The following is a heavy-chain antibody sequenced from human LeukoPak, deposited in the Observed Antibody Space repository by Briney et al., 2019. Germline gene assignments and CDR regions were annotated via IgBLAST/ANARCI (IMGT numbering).Heavy chain of an antibody. Sequence: PSETLSLTCTVSGYSISSGYYWGWIRQPPGKGLEWIGSIYHSGSTYYNPSLKSRVTISVDTSKNQFSLKLSSVTAAATDVYYCARDRYDFWSGYLGNEYFQHWGQGTLVTVSS. CDR3: ARDRYDFWSGYLGNEYFQH. J-gene: IGHJ1*01. V-gene: IGHV4-38-2*02. CDR1: GYSISSGYY. CDR2: IYHSGST. D-gene: IGHD3-3*01.